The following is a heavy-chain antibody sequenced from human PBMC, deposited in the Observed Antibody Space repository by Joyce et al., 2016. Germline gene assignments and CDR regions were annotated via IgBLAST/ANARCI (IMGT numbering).Heavy chain of an antibody. Sequence: QVQLVESGGGVVQPGRSLRLSCAASGFMFSTYGMHWVRQAPGRGLEWLTFMSYDGKNKYYAYSVKGRFTISRDNSKNTLYLQMNSLRAEDTAIFYCAKDRSHGVVQPAAMDHWGQGTLVAVSS. CDR2: MSYDGKNK. J-gene: IGHJ4*02. CDR3: AKDRSHGVVQPAAMDH. CDR1: GFMFSTYG. V-gene: IGHV3-30*18. D-gene: IGHD2-2*01.